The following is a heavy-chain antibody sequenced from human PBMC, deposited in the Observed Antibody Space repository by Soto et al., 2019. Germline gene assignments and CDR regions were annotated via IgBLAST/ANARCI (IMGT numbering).Heavy chain of an antibody. CDR3: AIRASYYDSSGYIDD. Sequence: PGGSLRLSCAASGFTFSSYWMHWVRQAPGKGLVWVSRINSDGSSTSYADSVKGRFTISRDNAKNTLYLQMNSLRAEDTAVYYCAIRASYYDSSGYIDDWGQGILVTVSS. CDR1: GFTFSSYW. J-gene: IGHJ4*02. CDR2: INSDGSST. D-gene: IGHD3-22*01. V-gene: IGHV3-74*01.